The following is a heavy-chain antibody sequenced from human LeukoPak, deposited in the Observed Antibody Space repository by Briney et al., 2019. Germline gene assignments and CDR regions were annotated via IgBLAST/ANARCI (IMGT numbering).Heavy chain of an antibody. CDR1: GFTVSSNH. Sequence: GGSLRLSCAVSGFTVSSNHMSWVRQAPGKGLEWVSVIYSGGSTDYADSVKGRFTISRDNSKNTVYIQMNSLRAEDTPVYYCARDPSYGDYTRFDYWGQGTLVTVSS. J-gene: IGHJ4*02. CDR2: IYSGGST. D-gene: IGHD4-17*01. V-gene: IGHV3-53*01. CDR3: ARDPSYGDYTRFDY.